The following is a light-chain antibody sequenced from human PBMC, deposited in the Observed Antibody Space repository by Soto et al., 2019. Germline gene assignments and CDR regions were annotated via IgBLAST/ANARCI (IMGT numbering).Light chain of an antibody. CDR3: QAWDSSVV. CDR2: QDT. CDR1: ALGDTS. Sequence: SYELTQPPSVSVSPGQTATITCSGDALGDTSASWFQQKPGQSPVLVIYQDTKRPSGIPERFSGSKSGNIATLTIRGTQAMDEADYFCQAWDSSVVFGGGTKLTVL. V-gene: IGLV3-1*01. J-gene: IGLJ2*01.